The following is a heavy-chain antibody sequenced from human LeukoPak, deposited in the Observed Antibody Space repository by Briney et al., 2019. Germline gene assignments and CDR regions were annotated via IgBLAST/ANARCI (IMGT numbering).Heavy chain of an antibody. J-gene: IGHJ4*02. D-gene: IGHD6-13*01. CDR3: ATSSWYRLAY. CDR2: SRIKADSYTE. Sequence: GSLRLSSAAAVFTFSDSFMSCGRPAPGERLECVCRSRIKADSYTEEYAASVKGRFTISRDESKISLYLQISSLETEDAAVYYCATSSWYRLAYWGQGSLVTVSS. V-gene: IGHV3-72*01. CDR1: VFTFSDSF.